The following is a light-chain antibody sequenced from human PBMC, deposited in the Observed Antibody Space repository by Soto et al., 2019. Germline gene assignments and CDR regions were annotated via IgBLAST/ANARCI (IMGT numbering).Light chain of an antibody. CDR3: QQYNSYSWK. CDR1: QSISSW. CDR2: KAS. Sequence: DIQMTQSPSTLSASVGDRVTITCRASQSISSWLAWYQQKPGKAPKLLIYKASSLESGVPSRFSGSGSGTEFTLTISSLQPHDFATYYCQQYNSYSWKFGQGTKVGIK. V-gene: IGKV1-5*03. J-gene: IGKJ1*01.